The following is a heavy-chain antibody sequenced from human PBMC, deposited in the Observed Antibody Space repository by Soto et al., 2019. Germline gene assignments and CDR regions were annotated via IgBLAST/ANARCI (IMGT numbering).Heavy chain of an antibody. J-gene: IGHJ3*02. Sequence: EVHLVESGGGLVEPGGSLRLSCAASGFTFNSHTMNWVRQAPGKGLEWVSSISGSFSYIDYADSVKGRFTISRDNAKNSLYLQMNSLRAEDTAVYYCARDLRAVAGSWRTSRTPIDAFDIWGQGTMVTVSS. CDR3: ARDLRAVAGSWRTSRTPIDAFDI. D-gene: IGHD6-19*01. V-gene: IGHV3-21*01. CDR1: GFTFNSHT. CDR2: ISGSFSYI.